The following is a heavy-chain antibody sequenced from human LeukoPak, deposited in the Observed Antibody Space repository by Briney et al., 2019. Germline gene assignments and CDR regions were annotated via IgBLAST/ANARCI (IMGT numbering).Heavy chain of an antibody. D-gene: IGHD4-23*01. CDR2: INHSGST. V-gene: IGHV4-34*01. J-gene: IGHJ5*02. CDR1: GGSFSGYY. Sequence: PSETLSLTCADYGGSFSGYYWSWIRQPPGKGQEWIGEINHSGSTNYNPSLKSRVTISVDTSKNQFSLKLSSVTAADTAVYYCARYGGNEKSKFDPWGQGTLVSVSS. CDR3: ARYGGNEKSKFDP.